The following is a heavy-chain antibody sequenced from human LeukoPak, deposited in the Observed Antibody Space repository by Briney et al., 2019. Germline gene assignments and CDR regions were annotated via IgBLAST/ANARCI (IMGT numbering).Heavy chain of an antibody. V-gene: IGHV3-48*03. CDR2: ISSSGSTI. CDR3: ARAAYDSSGFPYYYYYYGMDV. D-gene: IGHD3-22*01. CDR1: GFTFSSYE. Sequence: GGSLRLSCAASGFTFSSYEMNWVRQAPGKGLEGVSYISSSGSTIYYADSVKGRFTISRDNAKNSLYLQMNSLRAEDTAVYYCARAAYDSSGFPYYYYYYGMDVWGQGTTVTVSS. J-gene: IGHJ6*02.